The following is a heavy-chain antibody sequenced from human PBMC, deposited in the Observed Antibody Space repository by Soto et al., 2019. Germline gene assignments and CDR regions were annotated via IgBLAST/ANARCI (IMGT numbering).Heavy chain of an antibody. CDR3: AKRRGAGGHFDY. J-gene: IGHJ4*02. D-gene: IGHD2-15*01. Sequence: DVQLLESGGGLVQPEGSLRLSCAASGFTFSSYAMGWVRQGPGEGLEWVAVVRIGGGTHYVDSVRGRFTISRDNSKNTPSLLMNSLTAEDTAVYFCAKRRGAGGHFDYWGQGALVTVSS. CDR2: VRIGGGT. CDR1: GFTFSSYA. V-gene: IGHV3-23*01.